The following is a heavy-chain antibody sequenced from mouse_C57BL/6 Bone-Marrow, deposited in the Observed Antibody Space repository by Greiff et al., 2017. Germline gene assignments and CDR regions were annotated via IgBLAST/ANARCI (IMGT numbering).Heavy chain of an antibody. Sequence: EVQLQQSGPELVKPGASVKISCKASGYTFTDYYMNWVKQSHGKSLEWIGDINPNNGGTSYNQKFKGKATLTVDKSSSTAYMELRSLNSEDSAVYYCARSFAYWGQGTLVTVSA. CDR1: GYTFTDYY. J-gene: IGHJ3*01. CDR2: INPNNGGT. V-gene: IGHV1-26*01. CDR3: ARSFAY.